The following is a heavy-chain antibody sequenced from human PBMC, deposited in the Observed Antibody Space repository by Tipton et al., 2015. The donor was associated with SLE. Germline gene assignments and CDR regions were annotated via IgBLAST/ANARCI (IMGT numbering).Heavy chain of an antibody. Sequence: QLVQSGAEVKKPGASAKVSCKASGYTFTSYAMNWVRQAPGQGLEWMGWINTNTGNPTYAQGFTGRFVFSLDTSVSTAYLQISSLKAEDTAVYYCARAPPIVVVPATPGYFDYWGQGTLVTVSS. J-gene: IGHJ4*02. V-gene: IGHV7-4-1*02. CDR3: ARAPPIVVVPATPGYFDY. D-gene: IGHD2-2*01. CDR1: GYTFTSYA. CDR2: INTNTGNP.